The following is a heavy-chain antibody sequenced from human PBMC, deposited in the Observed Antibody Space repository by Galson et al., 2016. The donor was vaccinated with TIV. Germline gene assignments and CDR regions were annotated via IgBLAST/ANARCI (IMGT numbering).Heavy chain of an antibody. J-gene: IGHJ4*02. Sequence: SVKVSCKASGYTFTGYYLHWMRQAPGQGLEWMGWINPKSGGTKYAQKFQGRVTMTRDTSIRTAYMELSRLRFDDTAVYYCARDVEMTTIREVPEDYWGQGTLVTVSS. CDR1: GYTFTGYY. V-gene: IGHV1-2*02. CDR3: ARDVEMTTIREVPEDY. D-gene: IGHD5-24*01. CDR2: INPKSGGT.